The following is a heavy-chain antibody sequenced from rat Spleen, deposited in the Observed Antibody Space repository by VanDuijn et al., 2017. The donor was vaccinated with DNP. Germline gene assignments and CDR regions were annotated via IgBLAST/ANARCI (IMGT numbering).Heavy chain of an antibody. CDR1: GFTFSNYV. D-gene: IGHD1-4*01. CDR3: GRRAGLNWYFDF. CDR2: ISYDGSST. V-gene: IGHV5-29*01. Sequence: EVQLVESGGDLVQPGRSLKLSCAASGFTFSNYVMVWVRQAPTKGLEWVAAISYDGSSTYYRDSVKGRFTISRDNAKSTLYLQMDSLRSEDTATYYCGRRAGLNWYFDFWGPGTVVTVS. J-gene: IGHJ1*01.